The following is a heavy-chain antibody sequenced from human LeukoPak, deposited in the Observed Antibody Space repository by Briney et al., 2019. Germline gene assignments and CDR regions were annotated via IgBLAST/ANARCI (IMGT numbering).Heavy chain of an antibody. Sequence: PGGSLRLSCAASGFTFSSYSMNWVRQAPGKGLEWVSSISSSSSYIYYADSVKGRFTISRDNSKNTLYLQMNSLRAEDTAVYYCARDRGTAMALFDYWGQGTLVTVSS. J-gene: IGHJ4*02. D-gene: IGHD5-18*01. CDR1: GFTFSSYS. CDR2: ISSSSSYI. CDR3: ARDRGTAMALFDY. V-gene: IGHV3-21*01.